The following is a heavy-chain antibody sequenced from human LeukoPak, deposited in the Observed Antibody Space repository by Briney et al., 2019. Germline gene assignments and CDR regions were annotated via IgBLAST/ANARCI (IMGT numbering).Heavy chain of an antibody. CDR2: ISGSGGGT. Sequence: PGGSLRLSCAASGFTVSSNYMTWVRQAPEKGLEWVATISGSGGGTYYADSVKGRFTISRDDSKNTLYLQMNSLRAEGTAVYYCAKDLGRYRNNYFDYWGQGTLVTVSS. D-gene: IGHD1-26*01. CDR1: GFTVSSNY. J-gene: IGHJ4*02. CDR3: AKDLGRYRNNYFDY. V-gene: IGHV3-23*01.